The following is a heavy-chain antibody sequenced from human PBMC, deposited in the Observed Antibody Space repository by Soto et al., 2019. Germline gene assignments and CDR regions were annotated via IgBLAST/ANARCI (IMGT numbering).Heavy chain of an antibody. D-gene: IGHD3-22*01. J-gene: IGHJ4*02. CDR2: ISGGGGST. CDR1: GFTFSSYA. V-gene: IGHV3-23*01. CDR3: AKDYYDSSGYYQSPLFDY. Sequence: GGSLRLSCAASGFTFSSYAMSWVRQAPGKGLEWVSAISGGGGSTYYADSVKGRFTISRDNSKNTLYLQMNSLRAEDTAVYYCAKDYYDSSGYYQSPLFDYWGQGTLVTVSS.